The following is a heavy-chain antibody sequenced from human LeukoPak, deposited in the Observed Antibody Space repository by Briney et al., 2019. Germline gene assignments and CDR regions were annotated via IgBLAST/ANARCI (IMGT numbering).Heavy chain of an antibody. CDR3: ARLRSRLSAVVDYYYMDV. J-gene: IGHJ6*03. CDR1: DDSISTYY. CDR2: MFYSGST. Sequence: SETLSLTCTVSDDSISTYYWSWIRQPPGKGLEWVGYMFYSGSTNYNPSLKSRVTISVDTSKNQFSLKLTSVTAADTAVYYCARLRSRLSAVVDYYYMDVWGKGTTVTVSS. D-gene: IGHD2-21*01. V-gene: IGHV4-59*01.